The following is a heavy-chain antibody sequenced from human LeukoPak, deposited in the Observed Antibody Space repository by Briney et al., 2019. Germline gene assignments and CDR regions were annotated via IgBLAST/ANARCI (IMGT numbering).Heavy chain of an antibody. CDR1: GYTFTGYY. CDR3: ARGALRYFDWTYFDY. CDR2: INPNSGGT. V-gene: IGHV1-2*02. Sequence: ASVKVSCKASGYTFTGYYMHWVRQAPGQGLEWMGWINPNSGGTNYAQKFQGRVTMTRDTSISTAYMELSRLRSDDTAVYYCARGALRYFDWTYFDYWGQGTLSPSPQ. D-gene: IGHD3-9*01. J-gene: IGHJ4*02.